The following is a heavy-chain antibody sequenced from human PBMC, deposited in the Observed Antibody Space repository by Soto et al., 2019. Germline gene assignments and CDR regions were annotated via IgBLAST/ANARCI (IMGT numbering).Heavy chain of an antibody. D-gene: IGHD3-3*01. CDR3: ARDRAGREWLLYRLGYYYYGMDV. J-gene: IGHJ6*02. CDR2: ISSSGSTI. V-gene: IGHV3-48*03. Sequence: SLRLSCAASGFTFSSYEMNWVRQAPGKGLEWVSYISSSGSTIYYADSVKGRFTISRDNAKNSLYLQMNSLRAEDTAVYYCARDRAGREWLLYRLGYYYYGMDVWGQGTTVTVSS. CDR1: GFTFSSYE.